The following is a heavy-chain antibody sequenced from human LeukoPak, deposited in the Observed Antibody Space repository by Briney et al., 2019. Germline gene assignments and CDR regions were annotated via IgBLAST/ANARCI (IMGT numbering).Heavy chain of an antibody. J-gene: IGHJ5*02. CDR2: IHTDGSST. CDR1: GFTFSSFW. D-gene: IGHD6-13*01. V-gene: IGHV3-74*01. Sequence: GGSLRLSCAASGFTFSSFWMHWVRQAPGKGLVWVSRIHTDGSSTSYVDSVKGRFTISRDNAKNTLYLQMNSLRAEDTAVYYCARDGSSWSNWLDPWGQGTLVTVSS. CDR3: ARDGSSWSNWLDP.